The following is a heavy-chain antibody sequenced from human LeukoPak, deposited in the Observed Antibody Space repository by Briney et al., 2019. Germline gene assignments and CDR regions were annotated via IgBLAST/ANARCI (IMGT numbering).Heavy chain of an antibody. CDR2: ISYDGSSK. CDR1: GFTFSTYA. V-gene: IGHV3-30*04. CDR3: ARGHTAVTRHFDF. D-gene: IGHD4-17*01. J-gene: IGHJ4*02. Sequence: PGGSLRLSCAAFGFTFSTYAMHWVRQAPGKGLEWVAVISYDGSSKYYADSVKGRFTISRDNSKNTLYLQMNSLRAEDTAVYYCARGHTAVTRHFDFWGQGTLVTVSS.